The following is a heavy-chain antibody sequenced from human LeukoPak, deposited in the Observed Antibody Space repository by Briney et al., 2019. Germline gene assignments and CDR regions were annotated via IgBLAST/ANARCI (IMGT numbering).Heavy chain of an antibody. Sequence: ASVKFSCKASGYTLTGYYMHWVRQAPGQGLEWMGWINPNSGGTNYAQKFQGRVTMTRDTSISTAYMELSRLRSDDTAVYYCARVMTTVTSTSFDYWGQGTPVTVSS. CDR3: ARVMTTVTSTSFDY. J-gene: IGHJ4*02. V-gene: IGHV1-2*02. D-gene: IGHD4-11*01. CDR1: GYTLTGYY. CDR2: INPNSGGT.